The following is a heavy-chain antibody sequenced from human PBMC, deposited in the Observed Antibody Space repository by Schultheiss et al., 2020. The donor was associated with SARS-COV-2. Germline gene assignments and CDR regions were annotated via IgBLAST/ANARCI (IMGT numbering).Heavy chain of an antibody. CDR1: GFTFSSYE. J-gene: IGHJ4*02. CDR2: ISSSGSTI. V-gene: IGHV3-48*03. Sequence: GESLKISCAASGFTFSSYEMNWVRQAPGKGLEWVSYISSSGSTIYYADSVKGRFTISRDNAKNSLYLQMNSLRAEDTAVYYCARDHRKDNYYDSSGYYHALGYWGQGTLVTVSS. CDR3: ARDHRKDNYYDSSGYYHALGY. D-gene: IGHD3-22*01.